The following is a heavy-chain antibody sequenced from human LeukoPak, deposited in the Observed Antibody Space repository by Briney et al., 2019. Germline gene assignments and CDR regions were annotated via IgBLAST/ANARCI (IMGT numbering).Heavy chain of an antibody. J-gene: IGHJ4*02. V-gene: IGHV3-23*01. CDR3: AKSVEHSNYRKFHD. CDR1: GFTFSSYA. CDR2: ISGGGGGT. Sequence: GGSLRLSCAASGFTFSSYAMSWVRRAPGKGPEWVSGISGGGGGTYYADSVKGRFTISRANSKNTLYLQMKSLRVDDTAVYYCAKSVEHSNYRKFHDWGQGTLVTVSS. D-gene: IGHD4-11*01.